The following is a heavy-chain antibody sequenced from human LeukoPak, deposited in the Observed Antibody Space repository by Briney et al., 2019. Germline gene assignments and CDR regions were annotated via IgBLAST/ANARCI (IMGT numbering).Heavy chain of an antibody. CDR2: IIPNLGTT. Sequence: GASVKVSCKASGGTSNSHAISWVRQAPGQGLEWMGRIIPNLGTTNRAQKFQDRVTLTADKSTNTAYTELTSLTSDDTAVYYCATTNDGGGYQWGDFFDYWGQGTLVTVSS. V-gene: IGHV1-69*04. D-gene: IGHD3-22*01. CDR1: GGTSNSHA. J-gene: IGHJ4*02. CDR3: ATTNDGGGYQWGDFFDY.